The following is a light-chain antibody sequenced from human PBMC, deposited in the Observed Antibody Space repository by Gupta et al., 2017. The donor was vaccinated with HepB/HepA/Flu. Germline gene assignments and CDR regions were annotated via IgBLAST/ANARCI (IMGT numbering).Light chain of an antibody. V-gene: IGKV3-20*01. CDR3: QQYGSSPQT. CDR2: GAS. CDR1: QSVTRSY. Sequence: EIVLTQSPGTLSLSPGERATISCRASQSVTRSYLAWYQHKPGQTPRLLIYGASTRATGIPDRFSGSGSGTDFTLTISRLEPEDFAVYYCQQYGSSPQTFGQGTKVEIK. J-gene: IGKJ1*01.